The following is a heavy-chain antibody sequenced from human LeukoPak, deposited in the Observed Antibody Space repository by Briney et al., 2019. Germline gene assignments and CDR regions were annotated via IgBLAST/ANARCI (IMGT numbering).Heavy chain of an antibody. J-gene: IGHJ4*02. CDR1: GFDLSDYY. CDR2: ISSSGGNI. Sequence: GGSLRLSCVVSGFDLSDYYMSWIRQAPGKGLEWISYISSSGGNIYFADSVKGRFTMSRDNARGSLYLQMNSLRADDTAIYYFARRRDYFDYWGQGTLVTVSS. CDR3: ARRRDYFDY. V-gene: IGHV3-11*01.